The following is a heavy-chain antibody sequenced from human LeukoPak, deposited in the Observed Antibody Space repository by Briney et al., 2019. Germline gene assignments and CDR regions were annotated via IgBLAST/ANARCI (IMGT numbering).Heavy chain of an antibody. CDR3: ARDCGTSGCDF. Sequence: GGSLRLSCAASGFTLSDYWMHWVRQAPGKGLVWVSRISTDGCSTTNADSVKGRFTISRDNAKNMVYLQMNSLRVEDTAVYYCARDCGTSGCDFWGQGTLVTVSS. CDR2: ISTDGCST. V-gene: IGHV3-74*01. D-gene: IGHD5-12*01. J-gene: IGHJ4*02. CDR1: GFTLSDYW.